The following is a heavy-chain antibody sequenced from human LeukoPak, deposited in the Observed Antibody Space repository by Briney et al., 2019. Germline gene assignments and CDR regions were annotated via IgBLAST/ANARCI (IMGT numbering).Heavy chain of an antibody. CDR1: GGSISSYY. CDR3: ARALGHDAFDI. J-gene: IGHJ3*02. CDR2: IYYSGST. Sequence: PSETLSLTCTVSGGSISSYYWSWIRQHPGKGLEWIGYIYYSGSTYYNPSLKSRVTISVDTSKNQFSLKLSSVTAADTAVYYCARALGHDAFDIWGQGTMVTVSS. V-gene: IGHV4-59*06.